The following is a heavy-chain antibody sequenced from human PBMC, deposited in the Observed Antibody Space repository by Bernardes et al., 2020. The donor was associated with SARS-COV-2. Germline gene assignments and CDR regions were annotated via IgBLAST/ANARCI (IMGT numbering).Heavy chain of an antibody. CDR1: GYSFTNFW. V-gene: IGHV5-51*01. CDR3: ARSDTWSNKNYCSLDV. D-gene: IGHD4-4*01. Sequence: GEPLKISCKTPGYSFTNFWLGLVLQMSGKGLEWLGIFYPVYSESRYSLSFQGQVTISADKSMNTPYLQWSSLKSSDHAMYYCARSDTWSNKNYCSLDVWGQGTTVIVSS. CDR2: FYPVYSES. J-gene: IGHJ6*02.